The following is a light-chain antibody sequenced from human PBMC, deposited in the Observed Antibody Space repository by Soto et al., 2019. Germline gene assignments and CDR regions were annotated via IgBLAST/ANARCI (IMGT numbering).Light chain of an antibody. J-gene: IGKJ1*01. CDR3: QQYNNWLRWT. CDR1: QSIGSN. Sequence: EIVMTQSPATLSVSPGERATLSCWASQSIGSNLAWYQQRPGQGPRLLIYDASTRATGIPARFSGGGSGTDFTLTISSLQSEDFAVYYCQQYNNWLRWTFGQGTRVEIK. CDR2: DAS. V-gene: IGKV3-15*01.